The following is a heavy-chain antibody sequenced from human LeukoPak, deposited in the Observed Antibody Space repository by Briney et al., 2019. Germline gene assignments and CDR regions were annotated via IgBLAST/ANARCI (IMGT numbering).Heavy chain of an antibody. Sequence: VASVKVSCKASGYTFSSYDINWVRQATGQGLEWMGWMNPNSGNTGYAQKFQGRVTMTRNTSISTAYMELSSLRSEDTAVYYCARRNYGSPRWLDPWGQGTLVTVSS. D-gene: IGHD3-10*01. CDR3: ARRNYGSPRWLDP. V-gene: IGHV1-8*01. CDR1: GYTFSSYD. CDR2: MNPNSGNT. J-gene: IGHJ5*02.